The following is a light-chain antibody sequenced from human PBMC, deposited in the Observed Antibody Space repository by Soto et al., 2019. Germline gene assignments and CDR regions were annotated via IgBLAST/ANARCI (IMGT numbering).Light chain of an antibody. Sequence: EIILTQSPATLSVSPGERATLSCRASQSVNSNLAWYQQKPVQAPRLLIYGASTRATGIPARFSGSGSGTEFTLTISSLQSEDFVIYYCQQYNNWPPGTFGQGTKVEIK. CDR3: QQYNNWPPGT. CDR1: QSVNSN. V-gene: IGKV3-15*01. CDR2: GAS. J-gene: IGKJ1*01.